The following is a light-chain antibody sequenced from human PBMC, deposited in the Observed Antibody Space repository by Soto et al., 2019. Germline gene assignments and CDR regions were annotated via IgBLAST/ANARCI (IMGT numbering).Light chain of an antibody. V-gene: IGKV3-11*01. CDR2: DAS. CDR3: QQRSNSFT. Sequence: EIVLTQSPATLSLSPGERATLSCRASQSVSSYLAWYQQKPGQAPRLLIYDASNRATGIPARFSGSGSGTDFTLPISRLEPEDFAVYYCQQRSNSFTFGPGTKVDIK. CDR1: QSVSSY. J-gene: IGKJ3*01.